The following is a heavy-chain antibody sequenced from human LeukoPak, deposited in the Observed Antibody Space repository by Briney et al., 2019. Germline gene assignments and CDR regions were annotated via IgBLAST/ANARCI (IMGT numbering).Heavy chain of an antibody. J-gene: IGHJ4*02. CDR2: IRQDVSEK. Sequence: GGSLRLSCAASGFTFSNYGMSWVRQAPGKGLEWVAIIRQDVSEKKYVDSVKGRFTISRDNAKNSLYLEMNSLRAEDTAVYYCTRFSRSSSSNYWGQGTLVTVSS. V-gene: IGHV3-7*01. CDR1: GFTFSNYG. CDR3: TRFSRSSSSNY. D-gene: IGHD6-6*01.